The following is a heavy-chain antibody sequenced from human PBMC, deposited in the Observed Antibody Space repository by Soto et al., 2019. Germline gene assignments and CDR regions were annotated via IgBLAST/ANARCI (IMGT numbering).Heavy chain of an antibody. V-gene: IGHV1-18*01. Sequence: ASVQVSGKASGHTFPKYCISWVRQAHSQGHEWMGWISVENGDTTDYGRKFQSRGFITTGTGTTRVYKVLRSRRSDEAAALYCGRDLGTTNAFAYWGQGTMVTVSS. CDR2: ISVENGDT. J-gene: IGHJ4*02. CDR3: GRDLGTTNAFAY. CDR1: GHTFPKYC. D-gene: IGHD3-16*01.